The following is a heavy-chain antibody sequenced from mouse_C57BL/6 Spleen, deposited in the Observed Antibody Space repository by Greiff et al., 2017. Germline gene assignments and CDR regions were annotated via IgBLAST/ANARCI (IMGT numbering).Heavy chain of an antibody. CDR3: ARYIRPITTVAHWYFDV. J-gene: IGHJ1*03. CDR1: GFTFTDYY. D-gene: IGHD1-1*01. CDR2: IRNKANGYTT. V-gene: IGHV7-3*01. Sequence: EVKLMESGGGLVQPGGSLSLSCAASGFTFTDYYMSWVRQPPGKALEWLGFIRNKANGYTTEYSASVKGRFTISRDNSQSILYLQMNALRAEDSATYYCARYIRPITTVAHWYFDVWGTGTTVTVSS.